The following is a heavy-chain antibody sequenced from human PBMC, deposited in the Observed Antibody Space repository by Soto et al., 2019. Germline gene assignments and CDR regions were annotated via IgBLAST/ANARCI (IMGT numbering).Heavy chain of an antibody. CDR1: GDSISNLDYF. D-gene: IGHD1-20*01. CDR2: IYTSATT. J-gene: IGHJ5*01. CDR3: ARGRYCVTGRCCPNWFDS. V-gene: IGHV4-30-4*01. Sequence: PSETLSLTCSISGDSISNLDYFWAWIRQPPGQALEYIGYIYTSATTYYNPSFESRVAISVDTSKRQFSLNVTSVTAADTAVYFCARGRYCVTGRCCPNWFDSWGQGALVTVSS.